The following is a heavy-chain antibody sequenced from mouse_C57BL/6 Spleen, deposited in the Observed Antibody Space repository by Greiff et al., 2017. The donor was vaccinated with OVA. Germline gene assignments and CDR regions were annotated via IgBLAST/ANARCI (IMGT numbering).Heavy chain of an antibody. Sequence: QVQLKQPGAELVKPGASVKLSCKASGYTFTSYWMHWVKQRPGQGLEWIGMIHPNSGSTNYNEKFKSKATLTVDKSSSTAYMQLSNLTSEDSAVYYCARCLYYYGRSPYAMDYWGQGTTVTVSS. CDR1: GYTFTSYW. J-gene: IGHJ4*01. D-gene: IGHD1-1*01. CDR3: ARCLYYYGRSPYAMDY. CDR2: IHPNSGST. V-gene: IGHV1-64*01.